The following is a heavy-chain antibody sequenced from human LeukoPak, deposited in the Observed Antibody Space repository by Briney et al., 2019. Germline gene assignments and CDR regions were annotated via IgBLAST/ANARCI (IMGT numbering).Heavy chain of an antibody. J-gene: IGHJ4*02. CDR2: IKQDGSET. Sequence: GGSLRLSCAASGFTVSSNYMSWVRQAPGKGLEWVANIKQDGSETYYVDSVKGRFTISRDNVKNSLYLQMNSLRAEDTAVYYCARDGSYCSGGSCYPNSYFDYWGQGTLVTVSS. V-gene: IGHV3-7*03. CDR3: ARDGSYCSGGSCYPNSYFDY. CDR1: GFTVSSNY. D-gene: IGHD2-15*01.